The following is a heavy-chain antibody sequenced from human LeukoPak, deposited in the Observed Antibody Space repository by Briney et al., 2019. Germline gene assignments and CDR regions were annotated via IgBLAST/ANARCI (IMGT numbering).Heavy chain of an antibody. J-gene: IGHJ6*03. Sequence: GASVKVSCKASGYTFTGYYMHWVRQAPGQGLEWMGWINPNSGGTNYAQKFQGRVTMTRDTSISTAYMELSRLRSDDTAVYYCARDLYNSRYNWNDLELGARNYYYYMDVWGKGTTVTVSS. CDR2: INPNSGGT. CDR3: ARDLYNSRYNWNDLELGARNYYYYMDV. V-gene: IGHV1-2*02. D-gene: IGHD1-1*01. CDR1: GYTFTGYY.